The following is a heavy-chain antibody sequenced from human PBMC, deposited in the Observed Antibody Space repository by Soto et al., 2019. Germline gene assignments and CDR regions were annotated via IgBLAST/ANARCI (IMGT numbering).Heavy chain of an antibody. D-gene: IGHD6-13*01. CDR3: ARDPGSSWYALAFDI. J-gene: IGHJ3*02. CDR2: IIPIFGTA. Sequence: GAAVKVSCKASGCTFSSYAISWVRQAPGQGLEWMGGIIPIFGTANYAQKFQGRVTITADKSTSTAYMELSSLRSEDTAVYYCARDPGSSWYALAFDIWGQGTMVTVSS. V-gene: IGHV1-69*06. CDR1: GCTFSSYA.